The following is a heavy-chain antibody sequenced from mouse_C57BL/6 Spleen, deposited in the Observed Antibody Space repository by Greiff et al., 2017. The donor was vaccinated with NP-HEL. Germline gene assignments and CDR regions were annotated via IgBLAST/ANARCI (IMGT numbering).Heavy chain of an antibody. V-gene: IGHV5-4*01. CDR2: ISDGGSYT. CDR3: ARGGHYYWYFDV. Sequence: EVQGVESGGGLVKPGGSLKLSCAASGFTFSSYAMSWVRQTPEKRLEWVATISDGGSYTYYPDNVKGRFTISRDNAKNNLYLQMSHLKSEDTAMYYCARGGHYYWYFDVWGTGTTVTVSS. CDR1: GFTFSSYA. J-gene: IGHJ1*03. D-gene: IGHD1-2*01.